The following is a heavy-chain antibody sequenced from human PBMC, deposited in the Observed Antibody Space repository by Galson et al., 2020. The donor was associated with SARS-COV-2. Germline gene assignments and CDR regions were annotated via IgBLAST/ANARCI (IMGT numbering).Heavy chain of an antibody. CDR3: AKSLWFGEILSPFDY. CDR1: GFTFSNFA. D-gene: IGHD3-10*01. CDR2: ISDDGNNT. J-gene: IGHJ4*02. Sequence: GESLKISCAASGFTFSNFAMHWVRQAPSKGLEWVAVISDDGNNTYYRDSVKGRFSITRDNSKNTLYLQMNSLRVEDTAVYHCAKSLWFGEILSPFDYWGQGAQATVSS. V-gene: IGHV3-30*18.